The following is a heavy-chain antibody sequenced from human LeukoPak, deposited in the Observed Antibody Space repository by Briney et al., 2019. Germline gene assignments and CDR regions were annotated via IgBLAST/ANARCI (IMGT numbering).Heavy chain of an antibody. CDR3: ARGSPNWGFLDH. D-gene: IGHD7-27*01. J-gene: IGHJ4*02. V-gene: IGHV4-59*01. Sequence: SETLSLTCTVSGGSISSYYWSWIRQPPGKGLEWIGYIYYSGSTNYNPSLKTRVTISVDTGKNQFSLNVSSVTAADTAVYYCARGSPNWGFLDHWGRGALVTVSS. CDR1: GGSISSYY. CDR2: IYYSGST.